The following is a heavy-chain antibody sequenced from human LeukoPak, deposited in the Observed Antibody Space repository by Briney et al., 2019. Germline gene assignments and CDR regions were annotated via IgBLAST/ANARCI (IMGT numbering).Heavy chain of an antibody. CDR2: ISPSGDII. Sequence: GGSLRLSCAASGFTFSDYYVSWIRQAPGKGLEWVSDISPSGDIISYADSVKGRFIISRDYAKESLHLQMNSLRVEDSAVYYCARETVAGTFDYWGQGTQVTVSS. CDR3: ARETVAGTFDY. V-gene: IGHV3-11*01. D-gene: IGHD6-19*01. J-gene: IGHJ4*02. CDR1: GFTFSDYY.